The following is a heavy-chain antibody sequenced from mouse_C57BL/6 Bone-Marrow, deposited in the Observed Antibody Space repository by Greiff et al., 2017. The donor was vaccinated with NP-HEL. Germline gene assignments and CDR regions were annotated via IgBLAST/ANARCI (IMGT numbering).Heavy chain of an antibody. CDR1: GYTFTSYG. Sequence: VQVVESGAELARPGASVKLSCKASGYTFTSYGISWVKQRTGQGLEWIGEIYPRSGNTYYNEKFKGKATLTADKSSSTAYMELRSLTSEDSAVYFCARLRGYYYGFDYWGQGTTLTVSS. D-gene: IGHD1-1*01. CDR3: ARLRGYYYGFDY. CDR2: IYPRSGNT. V-gene: IGHV1-81*01. J-gene: IGHJ2*01.